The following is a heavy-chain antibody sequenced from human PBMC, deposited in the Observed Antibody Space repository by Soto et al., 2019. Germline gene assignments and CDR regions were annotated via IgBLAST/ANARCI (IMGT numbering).Heavy chain of an antibody. V-gene: IGHV3-66*01. CDR1: GFTVSSHY. D-gene: IGHD3-10*01. J-gene: IGHJ3*02. CDR3: PRGTWIVRGLIPDAFDI. CDR2: IYNSGTS. Sequence: EVQLVESGGGLVQPGGSLRLSCAASGFTVSSHYINWVRQAPGKGLDWVSVIYNSGTSFYADSVKGRFTVSRDTAKNSVFLQMSSLRAEDTAVYFCPRGTWIVRGLIPDAFDIWGQGTMVTVSS.